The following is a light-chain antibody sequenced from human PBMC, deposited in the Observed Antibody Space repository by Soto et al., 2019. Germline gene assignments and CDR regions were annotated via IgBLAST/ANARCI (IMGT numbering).Light chain of an antibody. CDR2: LAS. J-gene: IGKJ1*01. Sequence: EIVLTQSPATLSSFPGDRVTLSCRASQAVNTRLAWYQHKPGQAPRLLIYLASNRAAGVPARFSGSGSGTDFTLTISRLEPEDFAVYYCQQYGSSGTFGQGTKVDI. V-gene: IGKV3-20*01. CDR3: QQYGSSGT. CDR1: QAVNTR.